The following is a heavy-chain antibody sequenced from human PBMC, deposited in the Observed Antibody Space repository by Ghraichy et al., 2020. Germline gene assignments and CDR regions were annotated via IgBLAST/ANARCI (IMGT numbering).Heavy chain of an antibody. Sequence: SETPSLTCAVYGGSFSGYYWSWIRQPPGKGLEWIGEINHSGSTNYNPSLKSRVTISVDTSKNQFSLKLSSVTAADTAVYYCASGARYCSSTSCYTHARMDVWGQGTTVTVSS. J-gene: IGHJ6*02. D-gene: IGHD2-2*02. CDR1: GGSFSGYY. CDR3: ASGARYCSSTSCYTHARMDV. V-gene: IGHV4-34*01. CDR2: INHSGST.